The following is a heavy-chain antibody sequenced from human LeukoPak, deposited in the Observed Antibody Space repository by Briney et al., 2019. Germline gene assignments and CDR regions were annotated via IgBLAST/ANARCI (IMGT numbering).Heavy chain of an antibody. Sequence: PGGSLRLSCAASGFTFSSYGMHWVRQAPGKGLEWVAVIWYDGSNKYYADSVKGRFTISRDNSKNTLYLQMNSPRAEDTAVYYCARDRGSYYSWGQGTLVTVSS. D-gene: IGHD1-26*01. J-gene: IGHJ5*02. V-gene: IGHV3-33*01. CDR1: GFTFSSYG. CDR3: ARDRGSYYS. CDR2: IWYDGSNK.